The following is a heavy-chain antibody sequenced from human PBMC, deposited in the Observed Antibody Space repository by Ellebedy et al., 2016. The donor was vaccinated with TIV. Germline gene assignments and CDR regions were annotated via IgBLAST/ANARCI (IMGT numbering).Heavy chain of an antibody. J-gene: IGHJ4*03. CDR3: ARARTSGNRSFFDY. CDR2: IIPIFGTA. D-gene: IGHD4-23*01. V-gene: IGHV1-69*13. CDR1: GYTFTSYG. Sequence: ALVKVSCKASGYTFTSYGISWVRQAPGQGLEWMGGIIPIFGTANYAQKFQGRVTITADESTSTAYMELSSLRSEDTAVYYCARARTSGNRSFFDYWGQGTTVTVSS.